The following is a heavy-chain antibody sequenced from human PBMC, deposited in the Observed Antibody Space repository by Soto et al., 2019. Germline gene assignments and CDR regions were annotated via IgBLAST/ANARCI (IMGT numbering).Heavy chain of an antibody. J-gene: IGHJ5*02. CDR1: GGSISSGDYY. CDR3: AGKTSTGHWFDP. CDR2: IYYSGST. D-gene: IGHD3-10*01. Sequence: QVQLQESGPGLVKPSQTLSLTCTVSGGSISSGDYYWSWIRQPPGKGLEWIGYIYYSGSTYYNPSLKGRVTISVDTSKNQFSLKLSSVTGADTAVYYCAGKTSTGHWFDPWGQGTLVTVSS. V-gene: IGHV4-30-4*01.